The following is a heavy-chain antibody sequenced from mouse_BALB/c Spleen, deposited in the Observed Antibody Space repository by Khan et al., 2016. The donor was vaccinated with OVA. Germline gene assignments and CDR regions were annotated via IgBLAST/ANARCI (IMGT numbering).Heavy chain of an antibody. CDR1: GDSITSGF. CDR3: ARSYGSWAMDY. J-gene: IGHJ4*01. CDR2: VTYSGNT. D-gene: IGHD1-1*01. Sequence: EVQLQESGPSLVKPSQTLSLTCSVTGDSITSGFWNWIRKFPGNKFEYMGYVTYSGNTYYNPSLTSRISITRDTSKSQYYLQLNSGTTEDTATDFCARSYGSWAMDYWGQGTSVTVAS. V-gene: IGHV3-8*02.